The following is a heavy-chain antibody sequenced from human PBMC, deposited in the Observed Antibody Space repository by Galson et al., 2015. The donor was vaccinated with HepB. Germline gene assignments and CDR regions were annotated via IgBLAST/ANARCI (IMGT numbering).Heavy chain of an antibody. Sequence: SVKVSCKASGYTFTGYYMHWVRQAPGQGLEWMGRINPNSGGTNYAQKFQGRVTMTRDTSISTAYMELSRLRSDDTAVYCCARDVRGVGYCSGGSCYWNYWGQGTLVTVSS. CDR3: ARDVRGVGYCSGGSCYWNY. CDR1: GYTFTGYY. D-gene: IGHD2-15*01. J-gene: IGHJ4*02. V-gene: IGHV1-2*06. CDR2: INPNSGGT.